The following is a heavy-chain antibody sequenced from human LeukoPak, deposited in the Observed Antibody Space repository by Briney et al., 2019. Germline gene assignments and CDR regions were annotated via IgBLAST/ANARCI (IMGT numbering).Heavy chain of an antibody. D-gene: IGHD4-17*01. V-gene: IGHV3-21*01. J-gene: IGHJ4*02. CDR3: ADPGAGF. CDR2: ISSSSDDI. Sequence: GSLRLSCAASGFSFNSYSMNWVRQAPGKGLEWVSSISSSSDDIYYADSVKGRFTISRDNAKNSLYLQMSSLRAEDTAVYYCADPGAGFWGQGTLVTVSS. CDR1: GFSFNSYS.